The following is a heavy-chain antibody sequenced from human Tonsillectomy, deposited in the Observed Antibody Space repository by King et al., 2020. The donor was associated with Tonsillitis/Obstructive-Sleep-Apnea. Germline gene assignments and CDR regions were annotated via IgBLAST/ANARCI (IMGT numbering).Heavy chain of an antibody. CDR2: ISGSGGST. Sequence: VQLVESGGSLVQPGGSLRLSCAATGFTFSSCAMSWVRQAPGKGLQWVSGISGSGGSTYYADSVKGRCTISRDNSKNTLYLQMNSLRAEDTAVYYCAKRPSGGWYFLIWGQGTMVTVSS. CDR1: GFTFSSCA. CDR3: AKRPSGGWYFLI. D-gene: IGHD6-19*01. V-gene: IGHV3-23*04. J-gene: IGHJ3*02.